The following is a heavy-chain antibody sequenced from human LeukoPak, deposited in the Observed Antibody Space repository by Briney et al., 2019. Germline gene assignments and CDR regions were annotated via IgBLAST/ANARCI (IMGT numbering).Heavy chain of an antibody. CDR1: GFTFSNFD. J-gene: IGHJ4*02. CDR3: ARRLDY. Sequence: GGSLRLSCAASGFTFSNFDMNWVRQAPGKGLEWVSYISSSSRTIYYADSVKGRFTISRDNAKNSLYLQMNSLRAEDTAVYYCARRLDYWGQGSLVTVSS. D-gene: IGHD3-22*01. V-gene: IGHV3-48*01. CDR2: ISSSSRTI.